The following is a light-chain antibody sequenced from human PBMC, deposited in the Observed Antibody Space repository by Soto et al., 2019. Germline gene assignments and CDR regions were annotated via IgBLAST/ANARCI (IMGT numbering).Light chain of an antibody. CDR1: DSNIGRYF. CDR3: GTWGSSLSAGV. CDR2: DND. V-gene: IGLV1-51*01. J-gene: IGLJ1*01. Sequence: QSVLTQPPSVSAAPGQKVTISCSGSDSNIGRYFVSWYQQFPGTAPKLLIYDNDKRPSGIPDRFSGSKSGASATLGITGLQTGDEADYYCGTWGSSLSAGVFGSGTKVTVL.